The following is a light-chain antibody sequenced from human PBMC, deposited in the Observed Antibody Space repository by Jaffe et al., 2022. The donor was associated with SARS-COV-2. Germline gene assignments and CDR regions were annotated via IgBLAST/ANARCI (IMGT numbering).Light chain of an antibody. Sequence: DIVLTQSPATLSLSPGERASLSCRASQSVSSYLAWYQQKPGQAPRLLIHDASNRATGIPARFSGSGSGTDFTLTISSLEPEDFAVYYCQQRGSWPITFGQGTRLEIK. CDR1: QSVSSY. CDR2: DAS. CDR3: QQRGSWPIT. V-gene: IGKV3-11*01. J-gene: IGKJ5*01.